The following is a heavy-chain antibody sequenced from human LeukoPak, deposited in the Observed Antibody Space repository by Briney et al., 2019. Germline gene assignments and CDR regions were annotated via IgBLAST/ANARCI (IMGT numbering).Heavy chain of an antibody. CDR3: ARAVAIAAAAVYDP. V-gene: IGHV1-18*01. CDR1: GYTFTSYG. CDR2: ISAYNGNT. J-gene: IGHJ5*02. D-gene: IGHD6-13*01. Sequence: ASVKVSCKASGYTFTSYGISWVRQAPGQGLEWMGWISAYNGNTNYAQKLQGRVTMTTDTSTSTAYMELRSLRSDDTAVYYCARAVAIAAAAVYDPWGQGTLVTVSS.